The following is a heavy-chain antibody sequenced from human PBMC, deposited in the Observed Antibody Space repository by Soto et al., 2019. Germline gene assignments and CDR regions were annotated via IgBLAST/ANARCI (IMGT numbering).Heavy chain of an antibody. CDR1: GFTFSGSA. Sequence: EVQLVESGRGLVQPGGSLKLSCAVSGFTFSGSAMHWVRQASGKGLEWVGRIRSKANNYATAYAASVKGRFTFSRDDSKNTAYLQKNSLRTDDTDVYYCTGHSDRSHLYYYYALDVWGQGTTVTVSS. D-gene: IGHD3-22*01. V-gene: IGHV3-73*02. CDR3: TGHSDRSHLYYYYALDV. CDR2: IRSKANNYAT. J-gene: IGHJ6*02.